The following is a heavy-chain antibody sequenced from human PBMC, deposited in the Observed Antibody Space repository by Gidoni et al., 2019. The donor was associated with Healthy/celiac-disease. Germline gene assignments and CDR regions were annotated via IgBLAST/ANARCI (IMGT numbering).Heavy chain of an antibody. V-gene: IGHV4-34*01. J-gene: IGHJ4*02. CDR3: ARRRNTMITFGGVATRTPFDY. D-gene: IGHD3-16*01. Sequence: QVQLQQWGAGLLTPSETLSLTCAVYGGSFSGYYWSWIRQPPGKGLEWIGEINHSGSTNYNPSLKSRVTISVDTSKNQFSLKLSSVTAADTAVYYCARRRNTMITFGGVATRTPFDYWGQGTLVTVSS. CDR2: INHSGST. CDR1: GGSFSGYY.